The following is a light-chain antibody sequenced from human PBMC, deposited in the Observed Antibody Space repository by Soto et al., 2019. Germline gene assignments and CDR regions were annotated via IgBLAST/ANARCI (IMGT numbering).Light chain of an antibody. J-gene: IGLJ1*01. Sequence: SVLTQPASVSGSPGQSITISCTGTSSDAGGYKYVSWYQQYPDKAPKLMIYEVSNRPSGVSNRFSGSKSGNTASLTISGLQAEDEADYYCSSYTSSSTYVFGTGTKVTVL. CDR1: SSDAGGYKY. CDR2: EVS. V-gene: IGLV2-14*01. CDR3: SSYTSSSTYV.